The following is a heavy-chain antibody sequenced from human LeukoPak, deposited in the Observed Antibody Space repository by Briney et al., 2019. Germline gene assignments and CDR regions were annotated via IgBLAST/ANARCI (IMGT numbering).Heavy chain of an antibody. V-gene: IGHV3-48*02. CDR3: ARELNYYDSSVLETAEYFQH. J-gene: IGHJ1*01. CDR2: ISSSSNTI. CDR1: GFAFREAW. Sequence: GGSLRLSCEASGFAFREAWLTWVRQAPGKGLEWISYISSSSNTIFYADSVKGRFTISRDNAKNSLYLQMNSLRDEDTAVYYCARELNYYDSSVLETAEYFQHWGQGTLVTVSS. D-gene: IGHD3-22*01.